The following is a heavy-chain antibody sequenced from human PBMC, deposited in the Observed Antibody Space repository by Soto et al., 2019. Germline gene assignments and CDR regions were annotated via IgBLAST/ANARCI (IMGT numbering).Heavy chain of an antibody. CDR2: IYPGGVNI. CDR1: GYSFTSHY. D-gene: IGHD1-1*01. V-gene: IGHV1-46*03. CDR3: ARDQSWHDLVCWFDP. Sequence: GASVKVSCKAIGYSFTSHYMHWVRQAPGQGLEWMGTIYPGGVNIGYAQKFKGRVTMTKDTSTSTVYMELNSLTSEDTAVYYCARDQSWHDLVCWFDPWG. J-gene: IGHJ5*02.